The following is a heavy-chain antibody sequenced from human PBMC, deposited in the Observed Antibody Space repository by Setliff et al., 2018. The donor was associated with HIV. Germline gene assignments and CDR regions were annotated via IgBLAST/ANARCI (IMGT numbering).Heavy chain of an antibody. J-gene: IGHJ4*03. CDR2: INPSGGST. CDR1: GYTFTSYA. Sequence: ASVKVSCKASGYTFTSYAIHWVRQAPGQRLEWMGIINPSGGSTTYAQKFQGRVSMTRDTSTSTVYMDLSSLRSEDTAVYYCAWTQDGPGGNYFDHWGKGTTVTVSS. V-gene: IGHV1-46*01. CDR3: AWTQDGPGGNYFDH. D-gene: IGHD3-16*01.